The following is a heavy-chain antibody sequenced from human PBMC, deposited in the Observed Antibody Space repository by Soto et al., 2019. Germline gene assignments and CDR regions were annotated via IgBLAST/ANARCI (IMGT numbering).Heavy chain of an antibody. J-gene: IGHJ4*02. CDR3: AKDLALGFWSGNYYFDH. V-gene: IGHV3-30*18. CDR2: IWSDGNNK. CDR1: GFTFSSYS. D-gene: IGHD3-3*01. Sequence: LRLSCAASGFTFSSYSMNWVRQAPGKGLEWVAVIWSDGNNKYYADSVKGRLTISRDNSNNTLYLEMNSLRPEDTAVYYCAKDLALGFWSGNYYFDHWGQGTLVTVSS.